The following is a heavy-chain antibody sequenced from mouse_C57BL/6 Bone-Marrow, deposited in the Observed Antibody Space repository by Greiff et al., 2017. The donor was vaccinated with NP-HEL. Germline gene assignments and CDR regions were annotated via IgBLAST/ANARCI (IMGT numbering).Heavy chain of an antibody. CDR3: ARDTSPRLLTRGDD. D-gene: IGHD3-2*02. CDR1: GYTFTDHY. CDR2: INPNNGGT. J-gene: IGHJ2*01. Sequence: EVQLHQSGPELVKPGASVKISCKAPGYTFTDHYMNWVKQSHGQSLEWIGDINPNNGGTSYNQKFKGKATLTVDKSSSTAYMELRSLTSEDSAVCCRARDTSPRLLTRGDDWGQGTTLTVSS. V-gene: IGHV1-26*01.